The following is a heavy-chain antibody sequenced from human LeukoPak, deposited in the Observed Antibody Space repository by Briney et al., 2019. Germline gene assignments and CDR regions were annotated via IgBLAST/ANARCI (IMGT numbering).Heavy chain of an antibody. CDR3: ARGRGSGSSLNWFDP. Sequence: SETLSPTCTVSGGSISSYYWSWIRQPAGKGLEWIGRIYPIGSTKYNPSLKSRVTISVDNSKNQFSLKLSSVTAADTAVYYCARGRGSGSSLNWFDPWGQGTLVTVSS. D-gene: IGHD3-10*01. CDR1: GGSISSYY. V-gene: IGHV4-4*07. J-gene: IGHJ5*02. CDR2: IYPIGST.